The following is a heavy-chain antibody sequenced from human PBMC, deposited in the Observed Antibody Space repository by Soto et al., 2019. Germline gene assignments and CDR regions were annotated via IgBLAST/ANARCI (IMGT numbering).Heavy chain of an antibody. CDR1: GGSISSGGYY. CDR2: IYYTGST. Sequence: QVQLQESGPGLVKPSQTLSLTCSVSGGSISSGGYYWNWIRQLPGKGLEWIGWIYYTGSTYNNPSIKSRVTISVEKSKNQFYLILSSVTAADTAVYYCAREVYTHVDSWGQGILVTVSS. V-gene: IGHV4-31*03. CDR3: AREVYTHVDS. J-gene: IGHJ4*02.